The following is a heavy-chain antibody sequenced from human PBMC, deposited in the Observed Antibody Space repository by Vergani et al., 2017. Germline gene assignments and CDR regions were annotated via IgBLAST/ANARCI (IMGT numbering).Heavy chain of an antibody. Sequence: QVQLQESGPRLVKPSQTLSLTCTVSGGSIASGTYYWTWIRQPAGKGLEWIGRVYTGGSANYNPSFKSRVTISLDTSRNQFSLNLQSVTAADTAVYYCARETRGGPTDYWGQGTLVTVSS. CDR3: ARETRGGPTDY. CDR1: GGSIASGTYY. J-gene: IGHJ4*02. D-gene: IGHD2-15*01. CDR2: VYTGGSA. V-gene: IGHV4-61*02.